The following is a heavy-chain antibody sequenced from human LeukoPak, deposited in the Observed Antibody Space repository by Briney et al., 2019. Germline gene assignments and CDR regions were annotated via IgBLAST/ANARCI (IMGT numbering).Heavy chain of an antibody. J-gene: IGHJ4*02. V-gene: IGHV3-30*04. Sequence: PGGSLRLSCAASGVTFSSFAMHWVRQAPGKGLEWVAAISYHGRDTYYADSVKGRFTISRDNSKNTLYLQLNSLGAEDTAVYYCAAQPCSVGRCYLDYWGQGTLVTVSS. CDR2: ISYHGRDT. CDR1: GVTFSSFA. D-gene: IGHD2-15*01. CDR3: AAQPCSVGRCYLDY.